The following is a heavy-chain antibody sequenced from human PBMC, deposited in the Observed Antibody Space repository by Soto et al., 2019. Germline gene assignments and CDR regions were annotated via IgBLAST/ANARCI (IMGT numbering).Heavy chain of an antibody. D-gene: IGHD2-2*01. CDR2: VESKTAGGTT. CDR3: TTDLGYCSSSTCYVGQ. Sequence: GSLRLSCAASGFTFSNAWMNWVRQTPGKGLEWVGRVESKTAGGTTDYAAPVKGRFTISRDESKNTLYLQMSRLKTEDTAVYYCTTDLGYCSSSTCYVGQWGQGTLVTVSS. J-gene: IGHJ4*02. V-gene: IGHV3-15*07. CDR1: GFTFSNAW.